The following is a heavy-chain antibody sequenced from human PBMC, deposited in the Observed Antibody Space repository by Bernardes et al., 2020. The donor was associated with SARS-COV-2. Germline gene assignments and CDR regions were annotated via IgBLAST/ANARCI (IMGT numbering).Heavy chain of an antibody. V-gene: IGHV4-31*03. CDR1: GDSISSGGYY. CDR2: IYYSRST. Sequence: SETLSLTCTVSGDSISSGGYYWSWIRQHPGKGLEWIGYIYYSRSTYYNPSLKSRVTISVDTSQNQFSLKLSSVTAADTAVYYCARVSVVVGATDWGQGTLVTVSS. D-gene: IGHD1-26*01. CDR3: ARVSVVVGATD. J-gene: IGHJ4*02.